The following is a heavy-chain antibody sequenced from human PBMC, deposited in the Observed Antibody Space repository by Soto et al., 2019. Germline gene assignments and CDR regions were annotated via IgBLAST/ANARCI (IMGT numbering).Heavy chain of an antibody. CDR2: ISSNSAYI. D-gene: IGHD6-13*01. J-gene: IGHJ5*02. CDR3: TRDASRDSSARGWFDP. Sequence: GGSLRLSCAASGFTFRSFTMNWVRQAPGQGLEWVSTISSNSAYIYYTDALRGRFTISRDNAKNSLHLQMDSLRAEDTAVYYCTRDASRDSSARGWFDPWGPGTLVTVSS. CDR1: GFTFRSFT. V-gene: IGHV3-21*01.